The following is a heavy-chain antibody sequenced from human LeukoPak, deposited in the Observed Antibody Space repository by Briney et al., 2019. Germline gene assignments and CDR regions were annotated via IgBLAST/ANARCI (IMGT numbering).Heavy chain of an antibody. J-gene: IGHJ4*02. V-gene: IGHV4-59*01. D-gene: IGHD5-12*01. CDR2: IYYSGST. CDR3: AKEASSVDIVATTPDY. Sequence: PSETLSLTCTVSGGSISSYYWSWIRQPPGKGLEWIGYIYYSGSTNYNPSLKSRVTISVDTSKNQFSLKLSSVTAADTAVYYCAKEASSVDIVATTPDYWGQGTLVTVSS. CDR1: GGSISSYY.